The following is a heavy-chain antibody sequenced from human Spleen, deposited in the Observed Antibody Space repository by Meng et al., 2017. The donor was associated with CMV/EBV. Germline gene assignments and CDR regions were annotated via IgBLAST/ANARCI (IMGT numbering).Heavy chain of an antibody. V-gene: IGHV3-21*01. CDR3: AKVGLPLVPTYHFDS. D-gene: IGHD3-9*01. J-gene: IGHJ4*02. CDR1: GFTFSSYS. CDR2: ISSSSYI. Sequence: GESLKISCAASGFTFSSYSMNWVRQAPGKGLEWVSSISSSSYIYYADSVKGRFTISRDNAKNSLYLQMNSLRAEDTAVYYCAKVGLPLVPTYHFDSWGQGTLVTVSS.